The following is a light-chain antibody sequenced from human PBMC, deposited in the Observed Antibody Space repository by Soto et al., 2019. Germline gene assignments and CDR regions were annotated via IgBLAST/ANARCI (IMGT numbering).Light chain of an antibody. CDR1: QTVNNNY. V-gene: IGKV3-20*01. CDR3: QQYGSSGT. CDR2: GAS. J-gene: IGKJ1*01. Sequence: ILLTQSPCTLSLSPGEGAILSSRASQTVNNNYLAWYQQKPGQAPRLLIYGASNRATGIPDRFSGSGSGTDFTLTISRLEPEDFAVYYCQQYGSSGTFGQGTKVDI.